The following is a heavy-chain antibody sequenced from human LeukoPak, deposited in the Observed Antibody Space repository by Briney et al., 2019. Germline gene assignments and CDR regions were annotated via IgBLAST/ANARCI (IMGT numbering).Heavy chain of an antibody. D-gene: IGHD3-22*01. Sequence: SETLSLTCAVYGGFFSDYYWSWIRQPPGKGLEWIGEINHSGSTNYNPSLKSRVTISVEASKNQFSLNLDSVTAADTAVYYCARGPSIRYYDGSGYYYFDYWGQGTLVTASS. CDR2: INHSGST. CDR3: ARGPSIRYYDGSGYYYFDY. V-gene: IGHV4-34*01. J-gene: IGHJ4*02. CDR1: GGFFSDYY.